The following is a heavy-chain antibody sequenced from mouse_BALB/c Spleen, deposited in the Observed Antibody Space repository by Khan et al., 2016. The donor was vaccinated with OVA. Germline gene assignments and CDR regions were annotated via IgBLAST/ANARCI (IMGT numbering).Heavy chain of an antibody. CDR2: MSYSGST. Sequence: EVQLQESGPGLVKPSQSLSLTCTVTGYSITSDYAWNWIRQFPGNKLEWMGYMSYSGSTSYNPSLKSRISITRDTSKNQFFLKLNSVTTEDTATYYCARDGSRYNYAMDYWGQGTAVTVSS. CDR3: ARDGSRYNYAMDY. CDR1: GYSITSDYA. D-gene: IGHD2-3*01. J-gene: IGHJ4*01. V-gene: IGHV3-2*02.